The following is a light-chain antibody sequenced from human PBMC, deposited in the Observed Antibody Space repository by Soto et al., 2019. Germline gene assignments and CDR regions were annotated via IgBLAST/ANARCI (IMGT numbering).Light chain of an antibody. J-gene: IGKJ3*01. Sequence: EIVVSQTPGTLYLSPGERVTLSCRALQGVTPAYLAWYQHKPGKDPRLLIFGASIRDTGIPDRFSGSGSGTDFTLTISRLEPEDCAVYSCQQYGGSPLFTFGPG. V-gene: IGKV3-20*01. CDR3: QQYGGSPLFT. CDR1: QGVTPAY. CDR2: GAS.